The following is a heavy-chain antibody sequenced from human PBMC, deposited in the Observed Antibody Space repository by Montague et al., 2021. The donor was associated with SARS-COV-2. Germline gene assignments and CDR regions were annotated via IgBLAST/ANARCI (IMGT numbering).Heavy chain of an antibody. Sequence: CAISGDSVSSNSATWNWVRQSPSGGLEWLGRTYYRFKWYNDYAXXXRGRVTINPDTSKNQFFLQLNSVTPEDTAIYYCTSGREGNYNVMDVWGQGTTVTVSS. J-gene: IGHJ6*02. CDR3: TSGREGNYNVMDV. D-gene: IGHD1-1*01. CDR1: GDSVSSNSAT. CDR2: TYYRFKWYN. V-gene: IGHV6-1*01.